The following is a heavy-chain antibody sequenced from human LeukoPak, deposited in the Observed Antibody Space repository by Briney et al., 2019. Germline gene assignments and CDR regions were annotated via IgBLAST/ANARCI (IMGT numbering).Heavy chain of an antibody. J-gene: IGHJ5*02. V-gene: IGHV3-30*02. CDR2: IRYDGSNK. D-gene: IGHD5-12*01. CDR1: GFTFSSYG. Sequence: GGSLRLSCAASGFTFSSYGMHWVRQAPGKGLEWVTFIRYDGSNKYYADSVKGRFTISRDNSKNTLYLRMNSLRAEDTAVYYCAKSWRFDPWGQGTLVTVSS. CDR3: AKSWRFDP.